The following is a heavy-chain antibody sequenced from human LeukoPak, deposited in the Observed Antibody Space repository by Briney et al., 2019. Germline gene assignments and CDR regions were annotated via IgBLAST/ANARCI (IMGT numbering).Heavy chain of an antibody. CDR2: IVYDGSNK. V-gene: IGHV3-30*02. D-gene: IGHD1-26*01. CDR1: GFTFSRYA. J-gene: IGHJ4*02. Sequence: GGSLRLSCATSGFTFSRYAMHWVRQAPGKGLEWVAFIVYDGSNKYYTDSVRGRITISRDNSKNTLYLQMNSLRAEDTAVYYCAKDAASGSYFFRYWGQGTLVTVSS. CDR3: AKDAASGSYFFRY.